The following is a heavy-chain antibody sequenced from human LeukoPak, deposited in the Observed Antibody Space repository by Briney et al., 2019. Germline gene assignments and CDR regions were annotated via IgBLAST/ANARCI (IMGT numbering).Heavy chain of an antibody. Sequence: PSETLSLTCTVSGCSISSYYWSWIRQPAGKGLEWIGRIYTSGSTNYNPSLKSRVTMSVDTSKNQFSLKLSSVTAADTAVYYCARDGGYCSGGSCYSLSSFWFDPWGQGTLVTVSS. V-gene: IGHV4-4*07. CDR2: IYTSGST. J-gene: IGHJ5*02. D-gene: IGHD2-15*01. CDR3: ARDGGYCSGGSCYSLSSFWFDP. CDR1: GCSISSYY.